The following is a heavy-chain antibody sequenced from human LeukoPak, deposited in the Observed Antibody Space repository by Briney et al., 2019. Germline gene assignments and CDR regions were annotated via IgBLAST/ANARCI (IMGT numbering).Heavy chain of an antibody. V-gene: IGHV3-9*01. CDR3: AKATPVGDYYYYGMDV. D-gene: IGHD3-10*01. Sequence: GRSLRLSCAASGFTFDDYAMHWVRQAPGKGLEWVSGISWNSGSLGYADSVKGRFTISRDNAKNSLYLQVNSLRAEDTALYYCAKATPVGDYYYYGMDVWGQGTTVTVSS. CDR1: GFTFDDYA. CDR2: ISWNSGSL. J-gene: IGHJ6*02.